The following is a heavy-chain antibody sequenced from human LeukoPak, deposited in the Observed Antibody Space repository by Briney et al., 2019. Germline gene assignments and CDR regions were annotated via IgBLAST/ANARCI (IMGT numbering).Heavy chain of an antibody. CDR2: INHSGST. Sequence: SETLSLTCAVYGGSFSGYYWSWIRQPPGKGLEWIWEINHSGSTNYNPSLKSRVTISVDTSKNQFSLKLSSVTAADTAVYYCARGYVYYYMDVWGKGTTVTVSS. CDR3: ARGYVYYYMDV. CDR1: GGSFSGYY. J-gene: IGHJ6*03. D-gene: IGHD3-16*01. V-gene: IGHV4-34*01.